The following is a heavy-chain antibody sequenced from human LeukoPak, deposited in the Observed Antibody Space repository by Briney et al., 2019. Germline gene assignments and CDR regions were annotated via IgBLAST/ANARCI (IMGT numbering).Heavy chain of an antibody. CDR1: GYTFTSYG. Sequence: ASVKVSCKASGYTFTSYGISRVRQAPGQGLEWMGWISAYNGNTNYAQKLQGRVTMTTDTSTSTAYMELRSLRSDDTAVYYCARGGPDYGDYDAFDIWGQGTMVTVSS. CDR3: ARGGPDYGDYDAFDI. V-gene: IGHV1-18*01. J-gene: IGHJ3*02. D-gene: IGHD4-17*01. CDR2: ISAYNGNT.